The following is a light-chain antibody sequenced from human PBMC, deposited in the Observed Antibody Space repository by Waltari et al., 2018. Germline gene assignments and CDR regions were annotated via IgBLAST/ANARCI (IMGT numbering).Light chain of an antibody. CDR3: QQYARSLT. CDR2: SAS. Sequence: EVVLTQSPDTLSLSPGERATLSCRASQTVTSSYIAWYQQRPGQAPRLLIYSASRRATGIPESFSGSASGTDFSLTISRLEPEDFAVYYCQQYARSLTFGGGTKVEIK. CDR1: QTVTSSY. V-gene: IGKV3-20*01. J-gene: IGKJ4*01.